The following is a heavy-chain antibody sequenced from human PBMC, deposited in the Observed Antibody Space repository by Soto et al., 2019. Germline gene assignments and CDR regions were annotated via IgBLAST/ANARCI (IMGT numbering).Heavy chain of an antibody. CDR3: ARVVLSITRGAFDA. Sequence: QVQLQESGPGLVKPSGTLSLTCAVSGGSISSTHWWTWVRQSPGKGLEYIGEISHSGTSNCNPSLNRPVPLSVDKTKNHFSLTLTSVTAADTAVYYCARVVLSITRGAFDAWGQGTPVIVSS. J-gene: IGHJ3*01. V-gene: IGHV4-4*02. CDR1: GGSISSTHW. CDR2: ISHSGTS. D-gene: IGHD1-20*01.